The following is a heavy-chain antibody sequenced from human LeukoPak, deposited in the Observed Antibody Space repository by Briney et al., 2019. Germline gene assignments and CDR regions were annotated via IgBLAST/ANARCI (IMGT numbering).Heavy chain of an antibody. Sequence: GGSLRLSCAASGFTFSDYEINWVRQAPGKGLEWVSCISTSGSTTYYADSMKGRFTISRDNAKNSLFLQMNTLTVEDTAVYYCARGALHVFDYWGQGTPVTVSS. D-gene: IGHD3-10*02. J-gene: IGHJ4*02. CDR3: ARGALHVFDY. CDR2: ISTSGSTT. CDR1: GFTFSDYE. V-gene: IGHV3-48*03.